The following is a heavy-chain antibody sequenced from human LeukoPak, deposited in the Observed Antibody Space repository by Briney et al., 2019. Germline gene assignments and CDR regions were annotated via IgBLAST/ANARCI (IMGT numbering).Heavy chain of an antibody. V-gene: IGHV4-31*03. CDR2: IYYSGST. CDR1: GVSISSGGYY. D-gene: IGHD3/OR15-3a*01. CDR3: ARAFADYNWFDP. J-gene: IGHJ5*02. Sequence: SETLSLICTVSGVSISSGGYYWSWIRQHPGRVLECIGYIYYSGSTYYNPSLKSRVTISVDTSKNQFSLKLSSVTAADTAVYYCARAFADYNWFDPWGQGTLVTVSS.